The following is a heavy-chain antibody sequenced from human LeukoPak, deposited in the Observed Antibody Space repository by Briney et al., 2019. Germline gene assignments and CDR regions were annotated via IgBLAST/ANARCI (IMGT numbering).Heavy chain of an antibody. CDR2: MGGSGGST. Sequence: GGSLRLSCAGSGFTFSSHAMTWVRQAPGKGLEWVSAMGGSGGSTYYADSVKGRFTISRANSKNPLYLQMNSLRAEDTAVYFCARQSGGFYGSSGYYSDSWGQGTLVTVSS. V-gene: IGHV3-23*01. CDR1: GFTFSSHA. CDR3: ARQSGGFYGSSGYYSDS. D-gene: IGHD3-22*01. J-gene: IGHJ4*02.